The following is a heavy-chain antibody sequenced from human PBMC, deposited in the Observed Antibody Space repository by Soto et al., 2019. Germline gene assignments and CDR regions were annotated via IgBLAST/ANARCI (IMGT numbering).Heavy chain of an antibody. CDR2: IRGSGGST. D-gene: IGHD3-10*02. J-gene: IGHJ4*02. V-gene: IGHV3-23*01. Sequence: GGSLRLSCTASGFTFSNYAMTWVRQAPGKGLEWVSTIRGSGGSTYYADSVKGRFTISRDNSKNTLYLQMNSLRAEDTAVYYCAKDNDRGVINYFDYWGQGTLVTVSS. CDR1: GFTFSNYA. CDR3: AKDNDRGVINYFDY.